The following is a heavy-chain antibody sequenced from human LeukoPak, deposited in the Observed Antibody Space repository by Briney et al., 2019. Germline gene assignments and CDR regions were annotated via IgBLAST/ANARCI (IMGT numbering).Heavy chain of an antibody. J-gene: IGHJ6*02. V-gene: IGHV3-23*01. Sequence: GGSLRLSCAASGFTFSSYSMNWVRQAPGKGLEWVSAISGSGGSTYYEDSVKGRFTISRDNSKNTLYLQMNSLRAEDTAVYYCAKDQGPPDYDFWSGYFHYYYYGMDVWGQGTTVTVSS. CDR1: GFTFSSYS. CDR2: ISGSGGST. CDR3: AKDQGPPDYDFWSGYFHYYYYGMDV. D-gene: IGHD3-3*01.